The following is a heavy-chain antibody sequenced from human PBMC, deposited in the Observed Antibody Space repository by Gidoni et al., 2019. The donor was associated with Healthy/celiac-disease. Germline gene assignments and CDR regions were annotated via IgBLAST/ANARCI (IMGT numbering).Heavy chain of an antibody. V-gene: IGHV3-33*01. CDR2: IWYDGSNK. J-gene: IGHJ4*02. CDR3: AREAAGFDY. CDR1: GFTFSSYG. D-gene: IGHD6-25*01. Sequence: QVQLVESGGGVVQPGRSLRLSCAASGFTFSSYGMHWVRQAPGKGLEWVAVIWYDGSNKYYADSVKGRFTISRDNSKNTLYLQMNSLRSEDTAVYYCAREAAGFDYWGQGTLVTVSS.